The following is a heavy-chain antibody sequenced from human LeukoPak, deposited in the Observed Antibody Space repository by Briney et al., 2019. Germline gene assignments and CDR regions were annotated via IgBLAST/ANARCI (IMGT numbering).Heavy chain of an antibody. CDR2: VNPNGGDT. D-gene: IGHD6-19*01. CDR1: GYSFAGYH. V-gene: IGHV1-2*02. CDR3: ARRRSEEFDFDC. Sequence: ASVKVSCKSSGYSFAGYHMHWVRQAPGQGLEWMGWVNPNGGDTNYAQKFQGRVTMTRDTSVSTAYMELSGLRSDDTAVYYCARRRSEEFDFDCWGQGTLVTVSS. J-gene: IGHJ4*02.